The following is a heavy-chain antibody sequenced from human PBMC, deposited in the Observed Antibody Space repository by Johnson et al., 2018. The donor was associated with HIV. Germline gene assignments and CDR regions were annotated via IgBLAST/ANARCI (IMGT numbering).Heavy chain of an antibody. Sequence: QVQLVESGGGVVQPGGSLRLSCAASGFTFSSYWMSWVRQAPGKGLELVAVISYDGSNKYYADSVKGRFTISRDNSKNTLYLQMNSLRPEDTAVYSCARDLWFKRTVQGGVRISGAFDMWGQGTVVHVSS. D-gene: IGHD3-10*01. CDR2: ISYDGSNK. V-gene: IGHV3-30*03. J-gene: IGHJ3*02. CDR3: ARDLWFKRTVQGGVRISGAFDM. CDR1: GFTFSSYW.